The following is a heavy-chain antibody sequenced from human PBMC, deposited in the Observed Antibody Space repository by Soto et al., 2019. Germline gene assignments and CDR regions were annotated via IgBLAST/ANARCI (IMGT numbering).Heavy chain of an antibody. V-gene: IGHV4-39*02. CDR2: IYYSGST. J-gene: IGHJ4*02. CDR1: GGSISSNSYY. D-gene: IGHD6-19*01. Sequence: QLQLQESGPGLVKPSETLSLTCTVSGGSISSNSYYWGWIRQPPGKGLEWIGFIYYSGSTYYNPSLKSRVTLSVDTSKNHFSLKLTSVAAADTAVYYCARRWGRGWSSFDFWGQGTLVTVSS. CDR3: ARRWGRGWSSFDF.